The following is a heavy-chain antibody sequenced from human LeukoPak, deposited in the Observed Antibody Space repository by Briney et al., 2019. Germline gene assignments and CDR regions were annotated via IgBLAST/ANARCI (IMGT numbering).Heavy chain of an antibody. CDR1: GYTFTSYG. V-gene: IGHV1-18*01. Sequence: GASVKVSCKASGYTFTSYGISWVRQAPGQGLEWMGWISAYNGNTNYAQKLQGSVTMTTDTSTSTAYMELRSLRSDDTAVYYCARESSIAVAGAVDYWGQGTLVTVSS. J-gene: IGHJ4*02. D-gene: IGHD6-19*01. CDR3: ARESSIAVAGAVDY. CDR2: ISAYNGNT.